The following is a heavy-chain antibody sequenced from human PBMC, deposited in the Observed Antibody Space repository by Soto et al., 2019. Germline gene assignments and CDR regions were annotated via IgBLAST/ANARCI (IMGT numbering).Heavy chain of an antibody. V-gene: IGHV1-69*01. J-gene: IGHJ6*02. CDR3: ARSQGGSSSLDIYYDYYYGMDV. Sequence: QVQLVQSGAEVKKPGSSVKVSCKAPGGTFSSYAISWVRQAPGQGLEWMGGIIPIFGTANYAQKFQGRVTITADESTSTGYMELSSMRSEDTAVYYCARSQGGSSSLDIYYDYYYGMDVWGQGTTAT. CDR1: GGTFSSYA. D-gene: IGHD2-15*01. CDR2: IIPIFGTA.